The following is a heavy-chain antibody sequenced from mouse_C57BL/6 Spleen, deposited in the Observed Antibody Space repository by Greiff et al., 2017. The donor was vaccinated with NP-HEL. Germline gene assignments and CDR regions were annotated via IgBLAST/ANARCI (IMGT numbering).Heavy chain of an antibody. V-gene: IGHV1-26*01. CDR3: ANYYGSSYSFDY. Sequence: EVQLQQSGPELVKPGASVKISCKASGYTFTDYYMNWVKQSHGKSLEWIGDINPNNGGTSYNQKFKGKATLTVDKSSSTAYMELRSLTSEDSAVYYWANYYGSSYSFDYWGQGTTLTVSS. CDR2: INPNNGGT. D-gene: IGHD1-1*01. J-gene: IGHJ2*01. CDR1: GYTFTDYY.